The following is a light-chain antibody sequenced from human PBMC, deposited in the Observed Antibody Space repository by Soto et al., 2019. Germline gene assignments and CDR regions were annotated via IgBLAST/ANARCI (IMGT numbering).Light chain of an antibody. J-gene: IGLJ1*01. CDR3: SSYTSISTLYV. CDR2: EVS. V-gene: IGLV2-14*01. CDR1: NSDVRGYNY. Sequence: QSVLTQPASVSGSPGQSITISCTGTNSDVRGYNYVSWYQQHPGKAPELMIYEVSHRPSGVSNRFSGSKSDNTASLTISGLQAEDEADYYCSSYTSISTLYVFGTGTKATVL.